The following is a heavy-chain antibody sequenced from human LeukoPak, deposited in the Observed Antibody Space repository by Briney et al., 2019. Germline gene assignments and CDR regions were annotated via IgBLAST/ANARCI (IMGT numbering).Heavy chain of an antibody. J-gene: IGHJ6*02. D-gene: IGHD6-13*01. Sequence: PGGSLRLSCAASGFTFSSYAMSWVRQAPGKGLEWVSAISGSGGSTYYADSVKGRFTISRDNSKNTLYLQMNSLRAEDTAVYYCAKHSSRFSYYYYGMDVWGQGTLVTVSS. V-gene: IGHV3-23*01. CDR2: ISGSGGST. CDR1: GFTFSSYA. CDR3: AKHSSRFSYYYYGMDV.